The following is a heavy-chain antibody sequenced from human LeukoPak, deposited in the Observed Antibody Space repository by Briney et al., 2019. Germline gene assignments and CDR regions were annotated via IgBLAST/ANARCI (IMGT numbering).Heavy chain of an antibody. J-gene: IGHJ4*02. CDR2: INHSGST. V-gene: IGHV4-34*01. Sequence: SETLSLTCAVYGGSFSGYYWSWIRQPPGKGLEWIGEINHSGSTNYNPSLKSRVTISVDTSKNQFSLKLSSVTAADTAVYYCARVNANDYGDQAILNWGQETLVTVSS. CDR3: ARVNANDYGDQAILN. CDR1: GGSFSGYY. D-gene: IGHD4-17*01.